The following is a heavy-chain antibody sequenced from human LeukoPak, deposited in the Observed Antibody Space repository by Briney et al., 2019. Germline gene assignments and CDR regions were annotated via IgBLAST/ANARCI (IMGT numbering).Heavy chain of an antibody. D-gene: IGHD6-13*01. Sequence: PGGSLRLSCAASGFTFSNYAMSWVRQAPGKGLEWVSVIYSGGSTYYADSVKGRFTISRDNSKNTLYLQMNSLRAEDTAVYYCATPFPYSSSWCFDYWGQGTLVTVSS. CDR1: GFTFSNYA. V-gene: IGHV3-66*01. CDR3: ATPFPYSSSWCFDY. J-gene: IGHJ4*02. CDR2: IYSGGST.